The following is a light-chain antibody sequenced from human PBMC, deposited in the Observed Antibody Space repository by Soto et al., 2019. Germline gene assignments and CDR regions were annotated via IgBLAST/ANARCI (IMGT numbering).Light chain of an antibody. Sequence: EVVMTQSPATLSVSPGERATLSCRASQTVRDNLGWYQQKPGQPPRLLIYGATTRATGIPARFSDSGSGTEFTLTISSLQSEDFAVYYCQQYNNWPLTFGGGTKVDIK. V-gene: IGKV3D-15*01. CDR3: QQYNNWPLT. J-gene: IGKJ4*01. CDR1: QTVRDN. CDR2: GAT.